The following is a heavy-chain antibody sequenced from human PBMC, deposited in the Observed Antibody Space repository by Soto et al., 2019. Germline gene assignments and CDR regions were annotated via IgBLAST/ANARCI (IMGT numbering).Heavy chain of an antibody. CDR1: GFTFSRYT. V-gene: IGHV3-48*02. J-gene: IGHJ6*02. CDR3: ARGGSSSDNGMDV. D-gene: IGHD3-16*01. CDR2: ISSGSLSI. Sequence: EVQLEESGGGLVQPGGSLRLSCAASGFTFSRYTMNWVRQTPGKGLEWVSYISSGSLSIYYADSVKGRFPVSRDNAKNSLFLQMNSLRDEDTAVYYCARGGSSSDNGMDVWGQGTTVTVSS.